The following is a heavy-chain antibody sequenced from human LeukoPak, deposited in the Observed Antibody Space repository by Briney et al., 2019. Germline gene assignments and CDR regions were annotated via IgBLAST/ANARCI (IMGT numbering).Heavy chain of an antibody. D-gene: IGHD1-20*01. CDR3: ARVRLGITGTEIIDY. CDR1: GFTFSSYG. Sequence: QSGGSLRLSCAASGFTFSSYGMHWVRQAPGKGLEWVAVISYDGSNKYYADSVKGRFTISRDNAKNSLYLQMNSLRAEDTAAYYCARVRLGITGTEIIDYWGQGTPVTVSS. J-gene: IGHJ4*02. CDR2: ISYDGSNK. V-gene: IGHV3-30*03.